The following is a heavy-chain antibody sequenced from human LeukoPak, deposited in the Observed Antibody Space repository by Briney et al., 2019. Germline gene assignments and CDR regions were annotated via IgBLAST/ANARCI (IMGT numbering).Heavy chain of an antibody. V-gene: IGHV3-21*01. CDR3: ARVSRQWVEQLPYGWFDP. CDR2: ISSSGSYI. Sequence: GGSLRLSCAASGFTFSAYSMNWVRQPPGKGLEWVSYISSSGSYIYYADSVKGRFTISRDNAKNSLYLQLDSLRAEDTAVYYCARVSRQWVEQLPYGWFDPWGQGTLVTVSP. D-gene: IGHD1-26*01. J-gene: IGHJ5*01. CDR1: GFTFSAYS.